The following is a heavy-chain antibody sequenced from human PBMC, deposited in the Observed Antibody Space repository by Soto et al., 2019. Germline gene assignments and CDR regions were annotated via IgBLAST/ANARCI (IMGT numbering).Heavy chain of an antibody. J-gene: IGHJ5*02. CDR3: ARHHGPTTSENWFDP. D-gene: IGHD5-12*01. V-gene: IGHV1-18*01. CDR2: ISTYSCDT. CDR1: GYTFFTYD. Sequence: QVHLVQSGVEVKTPGASVKVSCQASGYTFFTYDISWVRQAPGQGLEGMGWISTYSCDTKYAQKFQGRVTMTTDTSTTTAYLELRSLRSDDTAVYYCARHHGPTTSENWFDPWGQGTLVTVSS.